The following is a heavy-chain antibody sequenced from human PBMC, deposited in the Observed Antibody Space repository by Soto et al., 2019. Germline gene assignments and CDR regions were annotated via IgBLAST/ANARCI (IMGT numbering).Heavy chain of an antibody. Sequence: QLQLQESGPGLVKPSETLSLSCTVSGGSITSSGFSWDWIRQPPGKGLEWIGSFYYSGKTYYNASLESRVTIAADTSKNPFSRKLTSLTAADTAVYYWARHQLRFLEWRYLDYWAQGRLATVSS. V-gene: IGHV4-39*01. CDR3: ARHQLRFLEWRYLDY. CDR1: GGSITSSGFS. D-gene: IGHD3-3*01. J-gene: IGHJ4*02. CDR2: FYYSGKT.